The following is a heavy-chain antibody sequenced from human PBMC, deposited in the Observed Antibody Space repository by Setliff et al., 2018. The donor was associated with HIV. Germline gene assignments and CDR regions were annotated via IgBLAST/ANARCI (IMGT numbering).Heavy chain of an antibody. Sequence: GGPLRLSCSASGFTFSSYVMHWVRQATGKGLEYVSAISSNGGSTYYADSVKGRFTISRDNSKNTLYLQMSSLRVEDTAVYYCVKAVIVVIPAAIFDYWGQGTLVTVSS. CDR2: ISSNGGST. CDR3: VKAVIVVIPAAIFDY. D-gene: IGHD2-2*01. CDR1: GFTFSSYV. J-gene: IGHJ4*02. V-gene: IGHV3-64D*09.